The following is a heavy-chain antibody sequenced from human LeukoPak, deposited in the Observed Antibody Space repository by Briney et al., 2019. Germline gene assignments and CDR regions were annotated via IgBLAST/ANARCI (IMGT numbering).Heavy chain of an antibody. CDR3: ARGTISDY. V-gene: IGHV4-34*01. D-gene: IGHD3-10*01. CDR1: GGSFSGYY. J-gene: IGHJ4*02. Sequence: SETLSLTCAVYGGSFSGYYWSWIRQPPGKGLEWIGEINHSGSTNYNPSLKSRVTISVDTSKNQFSLKLSSVTAADTAVYYCARGTISDYWGQGTLVTVSS. CDR2: INHSGST.